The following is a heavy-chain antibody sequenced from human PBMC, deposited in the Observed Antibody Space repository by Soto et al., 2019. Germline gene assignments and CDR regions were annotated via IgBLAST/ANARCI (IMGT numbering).Heavy chain of an antibody. CDR2: IYWDDDK. CDR1: GFSLSTSGVG. CDR3: AHPKSYYCVHGGAFDI. V-gene: IGHV2-5*02. D-gene: IGHD1-26*01. J-gene: IGHJ3*02. Sequence: QITLKESGPTLVKPTQTLTLTCTFSGFSLSTSGVGVGWIRQPPGKALEWLALIYWDDDKRYSPSLKSRLTITKDTTKSQMVLTMTHMDPVDTATYYCAHPKSYYCVHGGAFDIWGQGTMVSVSS.